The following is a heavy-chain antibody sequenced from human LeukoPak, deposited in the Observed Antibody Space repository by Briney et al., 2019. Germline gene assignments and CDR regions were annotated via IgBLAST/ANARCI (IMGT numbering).Heavy chain of an antibody. D-gene: IGHD2-21*01. J-gene: IGHJ4*02. CDR3: ARGRRGSSYSQKNYFDY. CDR1: GGSFNGYY. V-gene: IGHV4-59*12. Sequence: PSETLSLTCAVYGGSFNGYYWTWIRQFPGKGLEWIGYISYSGSTNYNPSLKSRVTISVDTSKNQFSLKLGSVTAADTAVYYCARGRRGSSYSQKNYFDYWGQGTLVTVSS. CDR2: ISYSGST.